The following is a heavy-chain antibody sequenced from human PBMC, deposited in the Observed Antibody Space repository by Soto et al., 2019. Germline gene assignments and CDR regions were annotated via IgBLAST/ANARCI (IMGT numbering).Heavy chain of an antibody. CDR3: ARDIDGGARGVTKWFDP. J-gene: IGHJ5*02. CDR1: VGSISSSNW. D-gene: IGHD3-10*01. Sequence: LSLTCAVSVGSISSSNWWSLVRQPPGKGLEWIGEIYHSGSTNYNPSLKSRVTISVDKSKNQFSLKLSSVTAADTAVYYCARDIDGGARGVTKWFDPLGQGNLVTVSS. CDR2: IYHSGST. V-gene: IGHV4-4*02.